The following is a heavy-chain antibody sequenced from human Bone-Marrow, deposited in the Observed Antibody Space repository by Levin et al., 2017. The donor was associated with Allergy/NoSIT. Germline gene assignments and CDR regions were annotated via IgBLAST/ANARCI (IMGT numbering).Heavy chain of an antibody. D-gene: IGHD3-3*01. J-gene: IGHJ6*02. CDR3: AKDIITIFGVVMNYYGMDV. Sequence: PGGSLRLSCAASGFTFSSYGMHWVRQAPGKGLDWVAVISYDGSNKFYADSVKGRFTISRDNSKNTLYLQINSLRAEDTAVYYCAKDIITIFGVVMNYYGMDVWGQGTTVTVSS. V-gene: IGHV3-30*18. CDR2: ISYDGSNK. CDR1: GFTFSSYG.